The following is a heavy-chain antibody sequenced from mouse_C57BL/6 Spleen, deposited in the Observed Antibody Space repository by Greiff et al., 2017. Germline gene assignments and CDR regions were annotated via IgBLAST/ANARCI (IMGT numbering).Heavy chain of an antibody. Sequence: QVQLLQSGPELVKPGASVKISCKASGYAFSSSWMNWVKQRPGKGLEWIGRIYPGDGDTNYNGKFKGKATLTADKSSSTAYMQLSSLTSKDSAVYYGAGRPDLAGYVDVWGTGTTVTVSS. CDR2: IYPGDGDT. CDR1: GYAFSSSW. J-gene: IGHJ1*03. V-gene: IGHV1-82*01. CDR3: AGRPDLAGYVDV.